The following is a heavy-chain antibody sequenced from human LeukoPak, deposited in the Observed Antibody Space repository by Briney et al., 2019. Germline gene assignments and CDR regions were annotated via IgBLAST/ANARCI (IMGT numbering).Heavy chain of an antibody. CDR1: GGSFSGYY. CDR2: INHSGST. V-gene: IGHV4-34*01. Sequence: SETLSLTCAVYGGSFSGYYWSWIRQPPGKGLEWIGEINHSGSTNYNPSLKSRVTISVDTSKNQFSLKLSSVTAADTAVYYCARGVRDIVVVVAATAANFDYWGQGTLVTASS. D-gene: IGHD2-15*01. CDR3: ARGVRDIVVVVAATAANFDY. J-gene: IGHJ4*02.